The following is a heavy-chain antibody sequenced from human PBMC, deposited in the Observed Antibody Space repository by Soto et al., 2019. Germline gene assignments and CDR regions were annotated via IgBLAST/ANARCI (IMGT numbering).Heavy chain of an antibody. D-gene: IGHD1-26*01. CDR2: IYSGGST. CDR3: ARERVGATS. J-gene: IGHJ4*02. Sequence: PGGSLRLSCAASGFTVSSYYMGWVRQAPGKGLEWVSVIYSGGSTYYADSVKGRFTISRDNSKNTLYLQMNSLRAEDKAVYYCARERVGATSWGQGTLVTGSS. CDR1: GFTVSSYY. V-gene: IGHV3-53*01.